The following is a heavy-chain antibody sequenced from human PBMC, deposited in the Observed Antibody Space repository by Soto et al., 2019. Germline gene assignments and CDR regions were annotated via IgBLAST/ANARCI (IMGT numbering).Heavy chain of an antibody. CDR2: ISSSSSYI. D-gene: IGHD2-2*01. CDR1: GFTFSSYS. Sequence: GGSLRLSCAASGFTFSSYSMNWVRQAPGKGLESVSSISSSSSYIYYADSVKGRFTISRDNAKNSLYLQMNSLRAEDTAVYYCARDQVVVPAATLVYYYYYGMDVWGQGTTVTVYS. CDR3: ARDQVVVPAATLVYYYYYGMDV. J-gene: IGHJ6*02. V-gene: IGHV3-21*01.